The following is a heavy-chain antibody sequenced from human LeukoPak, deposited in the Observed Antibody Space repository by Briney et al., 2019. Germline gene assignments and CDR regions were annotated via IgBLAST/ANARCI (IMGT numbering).Heavy chain of an antibody. D-gene: IGHD3-22*01. CDR1: GFTFSSYE. J-gene: IGHJ4*02. V-gene: IGHV3-48*03. CDR2: ISSSGSTI. CDR3: ARATGYYYDSSGDDY. Sequence: GGSLRLSCAASGFTFSSYEMNWVRQAPGKGLEWVSYISSSGSTIYYADSVKGRFTISRDNAKNSLYLQMNSLRAEDTAVYYCARATGYYYDSSGDDYWGQGTLVTVX.